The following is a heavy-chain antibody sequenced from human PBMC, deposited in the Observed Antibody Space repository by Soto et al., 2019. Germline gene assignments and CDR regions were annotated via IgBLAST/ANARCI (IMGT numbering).Heavy chain of an antibody. CDR1: GFTFSSYA. J-gene: IGHJ4*02. CDR3: AKGGIQLWLRPFYFDY. Sequence: EVQLLESGGGLVQPGGSLRLSCAASGFTFSSYARSWVRQAPGKGLEWVSAISGSGGSTYYADSVKGRFTISRDNSKNTLYLQMNSLRAEDTAVYYCAKGGIQLWLRPFYFDYWGQGTLVTVSS. CDR2: ISGSGGST. D-gene: IGHD5-18*01. V-gene: IGHV3-23*01.